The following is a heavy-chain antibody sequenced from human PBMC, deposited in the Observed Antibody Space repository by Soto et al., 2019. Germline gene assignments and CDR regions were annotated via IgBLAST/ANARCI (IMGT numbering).Heavy chain of an antibody. CDR2: ISYDGSD. J-gene: IGHJ4*02. CDR3: EEDRGGSSGRPPAPPILDF. Sequence: QVHLVESVGGEVQPGRSLRLSCAASGFTFSTFGMHWVRQAPGKGLEWVPLISYDGSDNYVDSMKGRFTISRDHSKNTLYLQMNTLRAVDTTLCSCEEDRGGSSGRPPAPPILDFWGQGTLVTVSS. V-gene: IGHV3-30*18. CDR1: GFTFSTFG. D-gene: IGHD6-19*01.